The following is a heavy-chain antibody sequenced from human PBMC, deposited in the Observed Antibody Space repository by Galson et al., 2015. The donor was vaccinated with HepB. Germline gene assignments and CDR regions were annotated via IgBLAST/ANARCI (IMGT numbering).Heavy chain of an antibody. CDR2: IDPSDSYT. CDR1: GYSFTSYW. Sequence: QSGAEMKKPGESLRISCKGSGYSFTSYWISWVRQMPGKGLEWMGRIDPSDSYTNYSPSFQGHVTISADKSISTAYLQWSSLKASDTAMYYCARRHKAAAGPYYFDYWGQGTLVTVSS. V-gene: IGHV5-10-1*01. CDR3: ARRHKAAAGPYYFDY. J-gene: IGHJ4*02. D-gene: IGHD6-13*01.